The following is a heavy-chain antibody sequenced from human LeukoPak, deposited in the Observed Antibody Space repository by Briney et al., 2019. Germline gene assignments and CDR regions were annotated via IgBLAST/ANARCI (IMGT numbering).Heavy chain of an antibody. D-gene: IGHD6-19*01. CDR1: GFTFSSYT. CDR2: ISSSSSYI. CDR3: ARVGYSSGWYRWFDP. Sequence: GGSLRLSCAASGFTFSSYTMNWVRQAPGKGLEWVSSISSSSSYIYYADSVKGRFTISRDNAKNSLYLQMNSLRAEDTAVYYCARVGYSSGWYRWFDPWGQGTLVTVSS. V-gene: IGHV3-21*01. J-gene: IGHJ5*02.